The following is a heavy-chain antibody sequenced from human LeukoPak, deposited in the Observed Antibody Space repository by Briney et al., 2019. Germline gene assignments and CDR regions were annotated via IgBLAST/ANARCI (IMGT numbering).Heavy chain of an antibody. J-gene: IGHJ5*02. Sequence: ASVKVSCKASGGTFISYAISWVRQAPGQGLEWMGGIIPIFGTANYAQKFQGRVTITADESTSTAYMELSSLRSEDTAVYYCARDLWSMVRGAWGQGTLVTVSS. D-gene: IGHD3-10*01. CDR3: ARDLWSMVRGA. CDR1: GGTFISYA. CDR2: IIPIFGTA. V-gene: IGHV1-69*13.